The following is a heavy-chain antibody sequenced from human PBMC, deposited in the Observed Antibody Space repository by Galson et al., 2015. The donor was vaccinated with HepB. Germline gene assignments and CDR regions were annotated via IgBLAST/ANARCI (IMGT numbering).Heavy chain of an antibody. CDR3: ARDPTAGYSSGWYDWYFDL. D-gene: IGHD6-19*01. Sequence: SETLSLTCTVSGGSISSYYWSWIRQPAGKGLEWIGRIYTSGSTNYNPSLKSRVTMSVDTSKNQFSLKLSSVTAADTAVYYCARDPTAGYSSGWYDWYFDLWGRGTLVTVSS. V-gene: IGHV4-4*07. CDR2: IYTSGST. CDR1: GGSISSYY. J-gene: IGHJ2*01.